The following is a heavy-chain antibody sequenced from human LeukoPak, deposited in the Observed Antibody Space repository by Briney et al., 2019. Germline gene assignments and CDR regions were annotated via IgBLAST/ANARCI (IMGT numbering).Heavy chain of an antibody. CDR1: GGSISSSSYY. J-gene: IGHJ3*02. V-gene: IGHV4-39*07. CDR2: IYYSGST. CDR3: ARERRDGYNRRGMYAFDI. D-gene: IGHD5-24*01. Sequence: PSETLSLTCTVSGGSISSSSYYWGWIRQPPGKGLEWIGSIYYSGSTYYNPSLKSRVTISVDTSKNQFSLKLSSVTAADTAVYYCARERRDGYNRRGMYAFDIWGQGTMVTVSS.